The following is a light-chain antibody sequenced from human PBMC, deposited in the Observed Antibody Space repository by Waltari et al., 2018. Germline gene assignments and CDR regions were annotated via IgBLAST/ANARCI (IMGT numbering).Light chain of an antibody. CDR1: QSVLYSSNNKNY. CDR2: WAS. J-gene: IGKJ1*01. CDR3: QQYYSTPQT. V-gene: IGKV4-1*01. Sequence: DIVMTQSHDSLAVSLAERDTINCKSSQSVLYSSNNKNYLAWYQQKPGQPPKLLMYWASTRESGVPDRFSGSGSGTDFTLTISSLQAEDVAVYYCQQYYSTPQTFGQGTKVEIK.